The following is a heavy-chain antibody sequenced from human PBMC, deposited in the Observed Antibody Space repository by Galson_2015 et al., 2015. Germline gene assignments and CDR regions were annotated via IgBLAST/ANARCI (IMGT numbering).Heavy chain of an antibody. CDR1: GFTVSSNY. Sequence: SLRLSCAASGFTVSSNYMSWVRQAPGKGLEWVSVIYSGGSTYYADSVKGRFTISRDNSKNTLYLQMNSLRAEDTAVYYCARSIFGVDHTGGMDVWGQGTTVTVSS. V-gene: IGHV3-53*01. CDR2: IYSGGST. J-gene: IGHJ6*02. CDR3: ARSIFGVDHTGGMDV. D-gene: IGHD3-3*01.